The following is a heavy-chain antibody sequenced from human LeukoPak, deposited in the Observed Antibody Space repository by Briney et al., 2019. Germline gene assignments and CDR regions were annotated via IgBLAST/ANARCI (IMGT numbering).Heavy chain of an antibody. D-gene: IGHD4-23*01. Sequence: QSGGSLRLSCAASGFTFSSYGMHWVRQAPGKGLEWVAVIWYDGSNKYYADYVKGRFTISRDDSKNTLYLQMNSLRAEDTAVYYCARDLGVTNYYFDYWGQGTLVTVSS. V-gene: IGHV3-33*01. J-gene: IGHJ4*02. CDR1: GFTFSSYG. CDR3: ARDLGVTNYYFDY. CDR2: IWYDGSNK.